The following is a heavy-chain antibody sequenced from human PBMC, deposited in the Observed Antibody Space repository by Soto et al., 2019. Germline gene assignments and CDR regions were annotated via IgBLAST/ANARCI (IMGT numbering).Heavy chain of an antibody. CDR2: ISAYNGNT. D-gene: IGHD1-26*01. V-gene: IGHV1-18*01. J-gene: IGHJ6*02. Sequence: GALVKVSCKASGYGLSSYGISWVRQAPGQGLEWMGWISAYNGNTNYAQKLQGRVTMTTDTSTSTAYMELRSLRSDDTAVYYCARGSGSTTSPYYYGMDVWGQGTTVTVSS. CDR3: ARGSGSTTSPYYYGMDV. CDR1: GYGLSSYG.